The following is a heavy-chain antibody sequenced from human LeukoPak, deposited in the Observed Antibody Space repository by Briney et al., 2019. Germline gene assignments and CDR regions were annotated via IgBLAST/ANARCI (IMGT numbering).Heavy chain of an antibody. CDR3: AKSFRVIAVAGSFGVEH. D-gene: IGHD6-19*01. CDR2: VKQDGSEI. Sequence: GGSLRLSCAASGFTFRNYWMNWVRQAPGKGLEWVANVKQDGSEIYYVDSVKGRFTISRDNAKNSLYLQMNSLRAEDTAVYYCAKSFRVIAVAGSFGVEHWGQGTLVTVSS. V-gene: IGHV3-7*01. J-gene: IGHJ1*01. CDR1: GFTFRNYW.